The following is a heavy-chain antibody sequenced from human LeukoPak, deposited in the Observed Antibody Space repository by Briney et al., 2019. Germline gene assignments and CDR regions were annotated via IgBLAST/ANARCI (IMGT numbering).Heavy chain of an antibody. J-gene: IGHJ4*02. D-gene: IGHD2/OR15-2a*01. Sequence: SETLSLTCAVYGGSFSGYYWSWIRQPPGKGLGWIGEINHSGSTNYNPSLKSRVTISVDTSKNQFSLKLSSVTAADTAVYYCARDENSGYYVYWGQGTLVTVSS. V-gene: IGHV4-34*01. CDR2: INHSGST. CDR3: ARDENSGYYVY. CDR1: GGSFSGYY.